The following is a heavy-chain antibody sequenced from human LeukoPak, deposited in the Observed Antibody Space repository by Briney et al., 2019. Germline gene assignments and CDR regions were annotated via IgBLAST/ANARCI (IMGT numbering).Heavy chain of an antibody. Sequence: PGGSLTLSCTTSGFTFSNYWMYWVRQAPGKGLMWVSRIKSDGAGITYTDSVEGRFTISRDNAKNTLYLQMNSLRDEDTAVYYCVRGQTIDYWGQETLVTVSS. CDR1: GFTFSNYW. CDR2: IKSDGAGI. V-gene: IGHV3-74*01. D-gene: IGHD3-3*01. CDR3: VRGQTIDY. J-gene: IGHJ4*02.